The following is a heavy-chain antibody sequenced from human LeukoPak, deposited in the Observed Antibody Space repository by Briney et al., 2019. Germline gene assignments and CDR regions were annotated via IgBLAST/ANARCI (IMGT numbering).Heavy chain of an antibody. CDR3: TTAGSTVTTGTDY. D-gene: IGHD4-11*01. CDR1: GYTLTSYD. Sequence: ASVKVSCKASGYTLTSYDINWVRQATGQGLEWMGWINPNSGGTNYAQKFQGRVTMTRDTSISTAYMELSRLRSDDTAVYYCTTAGSTVTTGTDYWGQGTLVTVSS. V-gene: IGHV1-2*02. CDR2: INPNSGGT. J-gene: IGHJ4*02.